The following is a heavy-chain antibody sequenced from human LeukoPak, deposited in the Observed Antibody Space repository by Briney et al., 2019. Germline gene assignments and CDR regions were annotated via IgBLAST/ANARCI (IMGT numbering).Heavy chain of an antibody. V-gene: IGHV3-7*01. CDR1: GLTFSSHW. CDR3: ARDRGYYVFDY. J-gene: IGHJ4*02. Sequence: GGSLRLSCAASGLTFSSHWMHWVRQAPGKGLEWVAHVKPDGSEKSYVDSVKGRFTISRDNAQNSLYLQMNSLRAEDTAVYYCARDRGYYVFDYWGQGTLVTVSS. D-gene: IGHD3-22*01. CDR2: VKPDGSEK.